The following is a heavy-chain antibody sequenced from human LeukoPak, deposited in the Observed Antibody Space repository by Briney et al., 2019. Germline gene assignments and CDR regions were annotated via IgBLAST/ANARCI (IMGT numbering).Heavy chain of an antibody. J-gene: IGHJ4*02. CDR3: ASQFWWAAVAGTTLDY. CDR1: GFTFSDYW. V-gene: IGHV3-7*05. CDR2: IKEDGSEK. D-gene: IGHD6-19*01. Sequence: PGGSLRLSCIASGFTFSDYWMSWVRQAPGGGLEWVANIKEDGSEKYYMDSVKGRFTIPRDNAKISLYLQMNSLRAEDTAVYYCASQFWWAAVAGTTLDYWGQGTLVTVSS.